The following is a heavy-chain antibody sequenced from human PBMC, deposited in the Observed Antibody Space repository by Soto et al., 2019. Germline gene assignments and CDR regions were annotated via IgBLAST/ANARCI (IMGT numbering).Heavy chain of an antibody. D-gene: IGHD3-10*01. CDR3: ASNLWYGELGGWFDP. CDR2: IYYSGRT. V-gene: IGHV4-59*01. Sequence: PWETLTLTCTASGGSISSNSWSWIRQPPGKGLEWIGHIYYSGRTNYNPSLKSRVTISVGTSKYQVSRNLSSVAAADTAVYYWASNLWYGELGGWFDPWGQGTPVTVSS. CDR1: GGSISSNS. J-gene: IGHJ5*02.